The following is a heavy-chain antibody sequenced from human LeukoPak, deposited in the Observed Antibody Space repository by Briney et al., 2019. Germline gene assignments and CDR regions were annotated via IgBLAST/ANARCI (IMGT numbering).Heavy chain of an antibody. J-gene: IGHJ3*02. Sequence: RTSETLSLTCAVSDDSFSSHYWTWIRQPPGKGLEWIGYISYIGSTNYNPSLKSRVTTSIDTSKNQFSLKLSSVTAADTAVYYCARDLVTVTKGFDIWGQGTMVSVSS. CDR3: ARDLVTVTKGFDI. V-gene: IGHV4-59*11. CDR1: DDSFSSHY. CDR2: ISYIGST. D-gene: IGHD4-17*01.